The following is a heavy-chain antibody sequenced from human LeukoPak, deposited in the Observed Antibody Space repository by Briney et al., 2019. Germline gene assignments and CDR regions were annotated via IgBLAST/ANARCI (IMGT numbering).Heavy chain of an antibody. CDR3: AKGGSSWYPFDY. D-gene: IGHD6-13*01. CDR2: ISGSGGST. CDR1: GFTFSSYA. Sequence: GSLRLSCAASGFTFSSYAMSWGRQAPGKGLEWVSAISGSGGSTYYADSVKGRVTISRDNSKNTLYLQMNSLRAEDTAVYYCAKGGSSWYPFDYWGQGTLVTVSS. V-gene: IGHV3-23*01. J-gene: IGHJ4*02.